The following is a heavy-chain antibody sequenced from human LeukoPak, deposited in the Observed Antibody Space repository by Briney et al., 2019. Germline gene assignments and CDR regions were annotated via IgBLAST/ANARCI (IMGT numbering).Heavy chain of an antibody. V-gene: IGHV1-24*01. CDR1: GYTLTELS. Sequence: ASVKVSCKVSGYTLTELSMHWVRQAPGKGLEWLGGFDPEDGETIYAQKFQGRVTMAEDTSTDTAYMELSSLRSEDTAVYYCATDTTSGLTSADYWGQGTLVTVSS. CDR2: FDPEDGET. CDR3: ATDTTSGLTSADY. D-gene: IGHD5-12*01. J-gene: IGHJ4*02.